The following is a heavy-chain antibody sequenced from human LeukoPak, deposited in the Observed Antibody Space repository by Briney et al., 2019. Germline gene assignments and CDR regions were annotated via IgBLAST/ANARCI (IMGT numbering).Heavy chain of an antibody. V-gene: IGHV4-31*03. D-gene: IGHD3-10*01. J-gene: IGHJ4*02. CDR2: IYYSGST. Sequence: PSETLSLTCTVSGGSISSGGYYWSWIRQHPGKGLEWIGYIYYSGSTYYNPSLKSRVTISVDTSKNQFSLKLSSVTAADTAVYYCAGDYNGSGNYFKHWGQGTLVTVSS. CDR1: GGSISSGGYY. CDR3: AGDYNGSGNYFKH.